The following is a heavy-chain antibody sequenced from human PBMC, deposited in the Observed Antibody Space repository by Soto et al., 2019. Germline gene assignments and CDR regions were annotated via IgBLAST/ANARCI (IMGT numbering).Heavy chain of an antibody. CDR2: IDPSDSYT. V-gene: IGHV5-10-1*01. D-gene: IGHD4-17*01. CDR1: GYSFTSYW. Sequence: PGESLKISCKGSGYSFTSYWISWVRQMPGKGLEWMGRIDPSDSYTNYSPSFQGHVTISADKSISTAYLQWSSLKASDTAMYYCARQAVWSNGEYGYYYYGMDVWGQGTTVTVSS. J-gene: IGHJ6*02. CDR3: ARQAVWSNGEYGYYYYGMDV.